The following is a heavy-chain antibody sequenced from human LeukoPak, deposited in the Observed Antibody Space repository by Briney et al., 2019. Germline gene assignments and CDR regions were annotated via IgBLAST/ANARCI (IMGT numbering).Heavy chain of an antibody. V-gene: IGHV4-39*07. J-gene: IGHJ4*02. CDR2: IYYTGDT. CDR3: AGGGNSDSPEFDY. CDR1: GGSIISGTHF. Sequence: SETLSLTRTVSGGSIISGTHFWGYIRQPPGEGLEWIASIYYTGDTYYNPSLKSRVTISIDTSKNQFSLTLVSVTAADTAVYYCAGGGNSDSPEFDYWGQGTLVSVSS. D-gene: IGHD4-23*01.